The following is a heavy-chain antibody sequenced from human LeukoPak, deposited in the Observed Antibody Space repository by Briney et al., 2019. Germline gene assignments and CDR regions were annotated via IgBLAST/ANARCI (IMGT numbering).Heavy chain of an antibody. V-gene: IGHV3-23*01. CDR3: AKDYYDILTGYYGPFDY. CDR1: VFTVSSNY. Sequence: GGSLRLSCAASVFTVSSNYMSWVRQAPGKGLEWVSAISGSGGSTYYADSVKGRFTISRDNPKNTLYLQMNSLSDEDTDVYYCAKDYYDILTGYYGPFDYWGQGTLVTASS. CDR2: ISGSGGST. D-gene: IGHD3-9*01. J-gene: IGHJ4*02.